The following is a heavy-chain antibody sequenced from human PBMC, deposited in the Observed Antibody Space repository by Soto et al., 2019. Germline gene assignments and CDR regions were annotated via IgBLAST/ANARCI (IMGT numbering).Heavy chain of an antibody. J-gene: IGHJ6*02. D-gene: IGHD3-10*01. V-gene: IGHV4-61*01. CDR3: MKAHESGDFLGMSV. CDR2: MYKTGET. CDR1: GGSVSTGMKY. Sequence: SETLSLTCTVSGGSVSTGMKYWGCVRQPPGKALEFIGYMYKTGETLLNSSLKSRVTVSMETSKNQFSLTLSSVTAADTAVYFCMKAHESGDFLGMSVWGPGTTVTVSS.